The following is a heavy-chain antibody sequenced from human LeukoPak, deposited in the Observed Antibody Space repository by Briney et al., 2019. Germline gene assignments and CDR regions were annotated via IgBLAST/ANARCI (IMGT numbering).Heavy chain of an antibody. CDR3: AKLQGAAASSDGFDP. V-gene: IGHV4-61*01. J-gene: IGHJ5*02. CDR1: GGSVSSGSHF. D-gene: IGHD6-13*01. CDR2: IYYTGST. Sequence: SETLSLTCTVSGGSVSSGSHFWSWIRQPPGKGLECIGYIYYTGSTNYNPSLKSRLTISIDTSKNQFSLKLTSVTTADTAVYYCAKLQGAAASSDGFDPWGQGTLVTVSS.